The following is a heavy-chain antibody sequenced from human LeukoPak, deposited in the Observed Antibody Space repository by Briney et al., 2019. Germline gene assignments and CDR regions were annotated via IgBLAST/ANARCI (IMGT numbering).Heavy chain of an antibody. CDR2: IKQDESEK. CDR3: ARDSSGWRLDY. D-gene: IGHD6-19*01. CDR1: GFTFSNYW. Sequence: PGESLRLSFAASGFTFSNYWMSWVRQAPGKGLEWVANIKQDESEKYYVDSVKGRFTISRDNAKNSLYLQMNSLRAEDTAVYYCARDSSGWRLDYWGQGTLVTVSS. J-gene: IGHJ4*02. V-gene: IGHV3-7*05.